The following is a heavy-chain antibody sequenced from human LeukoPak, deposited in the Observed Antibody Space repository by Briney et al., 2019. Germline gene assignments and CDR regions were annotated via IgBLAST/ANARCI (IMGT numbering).Heavy chain of an antibody. CDR3: AREGSSRRKWNWFDP. J-gene: IGHJ5*02. Sequence: PSETLSLTCTVSGGSISSYYWSWIRQPPGKGLEWIGYIYYSGSTNYNPSLKSRVTISVDTSKNQFSLKLSSVTAADTAVYYCAREGSSRRKWNWFDPWGQGTLVTVSS. CDR2: IYYSGST. D-gene: IGHD6-13*01. CDR1: GGSISSYY. V-gene: IGHV4-59*01.